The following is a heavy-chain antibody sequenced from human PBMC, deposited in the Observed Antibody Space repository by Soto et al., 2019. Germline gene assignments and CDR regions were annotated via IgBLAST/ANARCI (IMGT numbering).Heavy chain of an antibody. CDR2: MNPNSGNT. CDR3: ARGANWFDP. CDR1: GYTFTSYD. Sequence: ASVTVSCKASGYTFTSYDINWVRQAPGQGLEWMGWMNPNSGNTGYAQKLQGRVTMTTDTSTSTAYMELRSLRSDDTAVYYCARGANWFDPWGQGTLVTVSS. V-gene: IGHV1-8*01. J-gene: IGHJ5*02.